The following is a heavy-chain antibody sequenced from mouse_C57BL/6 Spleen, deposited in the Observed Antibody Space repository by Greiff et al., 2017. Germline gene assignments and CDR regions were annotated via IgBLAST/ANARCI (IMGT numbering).Heavy chain of an antibody. CDR1: GYTFTSYW. CDR2: IDPNSGGT. Sequence: QVHVKQPGAELVKPGASVKLSCKASGYTFTSYWMHWVKQRPGRGLEWIGRIDPNSGGTKYNEKFKSKATLTVDTPSSTADMQLSSLASEDSAVYGCATSYGSSYYFDYWGQGTTLTVSS. J-gene: IGHJ2*01. D-gene: IGHD1-1*01. V-gene: IGHV1-72*01. CDR3: ATSYGSSYYFDY.